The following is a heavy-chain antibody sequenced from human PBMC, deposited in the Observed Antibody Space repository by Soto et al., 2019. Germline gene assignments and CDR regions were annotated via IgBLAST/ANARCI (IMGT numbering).Heavy chain of an antibody. D-gene: IGHD2-21*02. CDR3: VQSRCGGDCLQSYSSHSYYGLDV. J-gene: IGHJ6*02. CDR2: IYWDDDK. V-gene: IGHV2-5*02. Sequence: QITLKESGPTLVKPTQTLTLTCTFPGFSFSSIGEGVGWIRQPPGKALEWLALIYWDDDKRYSPSLKSRLTTTKDTSKNQVVLTMTHMDPVDTATYYCVQSRCGGDCLQSYSSHSYYGLDVWGQGTTVTVSS. CDR1: GFSFSSIGEG.